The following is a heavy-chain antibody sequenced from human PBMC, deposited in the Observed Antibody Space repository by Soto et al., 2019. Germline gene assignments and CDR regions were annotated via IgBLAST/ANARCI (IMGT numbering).Heavy chain of an antibody. CDR1: RFTFRSYA. J-gene: IGHJ4*02. D-gene: IGHD5-12*01. Sequence: QVQLVESGGGVVQPGTSLRLSCAVSRFTFRSYATHWVRQAPGGGLEWVALISYDGNNNYYADSVKGRFTISRDTFKNTLFLQMNSLRREDTAMYYCARGIGDGYNLDYWGQGTLVTVSS. CDR2: ISYDGNNN. V-gene: IGHV3-30-3*01. CDR3: ARGIGDGYNLDY.